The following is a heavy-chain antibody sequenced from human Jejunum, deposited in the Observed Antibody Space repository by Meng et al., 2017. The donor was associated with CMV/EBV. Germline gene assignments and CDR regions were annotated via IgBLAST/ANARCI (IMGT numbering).Heavy chain of an antibody. D-gene: IGHD6-13*01. CDR3: ARGKSGWYEGVDL. CDR1: GDSISNNNW. V-gene: IGHV4-4*01. J-gene: IGHJ5*02. Sequence: CAGSGDSISNNNWWRWVRQPPGKGLEWIGEIYHTGSSEYNPSLKSRATISIDKSKNQFSLNLTSVTAADTAVYFCARGKSGWYEGVDLWGQGTLVTVSS. CDR2: IYHTGSS.